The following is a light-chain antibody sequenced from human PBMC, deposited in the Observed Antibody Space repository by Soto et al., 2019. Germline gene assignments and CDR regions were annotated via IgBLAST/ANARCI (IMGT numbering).Light chain of an antibody. Sequence: EIVMTQSPATLSVSPGERATLSCRASQSLSGNLAWYQQKPGQAPRLLIFGASTRATGIPATFSGSGSGTEFTLTISRLQSEGSAVYYCQQYNKWPPTFGQGTKVEIK. CDR1: QSLSGN. V-gene: IGKV3-15*01. J-gene: IGKJ1*01. CDR3: QQYNKWPPT. CDR2: GAS.